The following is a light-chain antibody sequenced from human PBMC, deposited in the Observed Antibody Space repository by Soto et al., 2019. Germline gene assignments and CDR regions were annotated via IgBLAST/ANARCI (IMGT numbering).Light chain of an antibody. CDR3: QQLSTYPRA. Sequence: DIQLTQSPSFLSASVGDRVTVTCEASQGIDSYLAWYQQKPGKAPKLLIFAASTLESGVPSRFSGSGSGTEFTLTITSLQPEDFAAYYCQQLSTYPRAFGGGTKVDIK. CDR1: QGIDSY. V-gene: IGKV1-9*01. J-gene: IGKJ4*01. CDR2: AAS.